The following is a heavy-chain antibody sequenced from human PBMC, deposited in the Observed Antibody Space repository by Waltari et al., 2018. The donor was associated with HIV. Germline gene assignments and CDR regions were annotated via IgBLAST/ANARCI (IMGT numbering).Heavy chain of an antibody. CDR1: GGSISSSSYY. J-gene: IGHJ4*02. V-gene: IGHV4-39*07. CDR3: ARVPYYYDSSGYTV. CDR2: IYYSGST. Sequence: QLQLQESGPGLVKPSETLSLTCTVSGGSISSSSYYWGWIRQPPGKGLEWIGSIYYSGSTYDTPSLKSRVTISVDTSKNQFSLKLSSVTAADTAVYYCARVPYYYDSSGYTVWGQGTLVTVSS. D-gene: IGHD3-22*01.